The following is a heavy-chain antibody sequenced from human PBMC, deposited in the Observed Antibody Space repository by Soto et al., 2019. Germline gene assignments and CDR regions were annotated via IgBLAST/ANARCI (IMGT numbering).Heavy chain of an antibody. Sequence: SETLSLTCTVSGGSISSYYWSWIRQPPGKGLEWIGYIYYSGSTNYNPSLKSRVTISVDTSKNQFSLKLSSVTAADTAVYYCARRPYYGSGDNAFDIWGQGTMVTVSS. CDR1: GGSISSYY. CDR3: ARRPYYGSGDNAFDI. J-gene: IGHJ3*02. V-gene: IGHV4-59*08. CDR2: IYYSGST. D-gene: IGHD3-10*01.